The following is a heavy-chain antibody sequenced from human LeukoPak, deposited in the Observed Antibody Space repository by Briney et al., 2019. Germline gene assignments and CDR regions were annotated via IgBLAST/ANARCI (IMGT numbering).Heavy chain of an antibody. V-gene: IGHV1-46*01. D-gene: IGHD3-22*01. CDR2: INPSGGST. Sequence: ASVKVSCKASGYTFTSYYMHWVRQAPGQGLAWMGIINPSGGSTSYAQKFQGRVTMTRDTSTSTVYMELSSLRSEDTAVYYCAREARYYYDSSGYLDYWGQGTLVTVSS. CDR1: GYTFTSYY. CDR3: AREARYYYDSSGYLDY. J-gene: IGHJ4*02.